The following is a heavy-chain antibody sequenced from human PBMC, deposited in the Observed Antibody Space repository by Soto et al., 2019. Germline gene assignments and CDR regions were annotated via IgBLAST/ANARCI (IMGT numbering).Heavy chain of an antibody. CDR1: GYSFTSYW. Sequence: LGESLKISCKGSGYSFTSYWISWVRQMPGKGLEWMGRIDPSDSYTNYSPSFQGHVTISADKSISTAYLQWSSLKASDTAMYYCARRIVVVPATTYYYGMDVWGQGTTVTVSS. J-gene: IGHJ6*02. D-gene: IGHD2-2*01. CDR2: IDPSDSYT. CDR3: ARRIVVVPATTYYYGMDV. V-gene: IGHV5-10-1*01.